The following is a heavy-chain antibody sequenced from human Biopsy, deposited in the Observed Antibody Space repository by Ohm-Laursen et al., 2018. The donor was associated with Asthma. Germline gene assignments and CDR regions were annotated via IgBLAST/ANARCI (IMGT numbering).Heavy chain of an antibody. V-gene: IGHV3-30*03. Sequence: SLRLSCTASGITFSSSGMHWVRQAPGKGLEWVAFISMDGNVKNYADSVKGRFTISRDNSKNTLHLQMNSLSPEDTAVYYCARDFSRAIMIGGGREHYFDFWGQGTLVTVSS. CDR3: ARDFSRAIMIGGGREHYFDF. CDR1: GITFSSSG. D-gene: IGHD3-16*01. J-gene: IGHJ4*02. CDR2: ISMDGNVK.